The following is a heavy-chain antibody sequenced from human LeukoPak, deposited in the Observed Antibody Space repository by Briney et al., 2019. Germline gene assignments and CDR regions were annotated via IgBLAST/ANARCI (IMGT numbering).Heavy chain of an antibody. CDR2: INHSGST. Sequence: SETLSLTCAVYGGSFSGYYWSWIRQPPGKGLEWIGEINHSGSTNYNPSLKSRVTISVDTSKNQFSLKLSSVTAADTAVYYCARQKRLLRYFDWLLSYYFDYWGQGTLVTVSS. D-gene: IGHD3-9*01. CDR1: GGSFSGYY. CDR3: ARQKRLLRYFDWLLSYYFDY. V-gene: IGHV4-34*01. J-gene: IGHJ4*02.